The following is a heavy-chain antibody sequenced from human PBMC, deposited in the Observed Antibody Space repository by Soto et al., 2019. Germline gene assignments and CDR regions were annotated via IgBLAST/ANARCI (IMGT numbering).Heavy chain of an antibody. D-gene: IGHD5-18*01. Sequence: EVQLVESGGGLVKPGGSLRLSCAASRFTFSNYAMNWVRQAPGKGLEWVSSISSSSSYIYYADSVKGRFTISRDNARNSLYLQMNSLRAEDTAVYYCAKVGVQLGEFDYWGQGTLVTVSS. CDR2: ISSSSSYI. V-gene: IGHV3-21*01. CDR1: RFTFSNYA. J-gene: IGHJ4*02. CDR3: AKVGVQLGEFDY.